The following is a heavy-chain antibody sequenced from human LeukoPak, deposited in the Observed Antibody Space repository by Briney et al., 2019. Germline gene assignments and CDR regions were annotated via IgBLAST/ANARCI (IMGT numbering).Heavy chain of an antibody. Sequence: SETLSLTCAVYSGSFSGYYWSWIRQPPGKGLEWIGEINHSGSTNYNPSLKSRVTISVDTSKNQFSLKLSSVTAADTAVYYCASVLRAQGYYYYGMDVWGKGTTVTVSS. CDR1: SGSFSGYY. J-gene: IGHJ6*04. CDR3: ASVLRAQGYYYYGMDV. CDR2: INHSGST. D-gene: IGHD5/OR15-5a*01. V-gene: IGHV4-34*01.